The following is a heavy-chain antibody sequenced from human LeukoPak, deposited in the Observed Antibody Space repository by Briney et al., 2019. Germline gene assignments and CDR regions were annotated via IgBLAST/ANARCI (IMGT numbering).Heavy chain of an antibody. Sequence: GGSLRLSCTASGFTFTSYAMSWVRQAPGKGLEWVSAISGSGGSTYYADSVKGRFTISRDNSKNTLYLQLNSLRAEDMAVYYCAKPLFGDQSSLDYWGKGNRDSVS. CDR1: GFTFTSYA. J-gene: IGHJ4*02. D-gene: IGHD2-21*02. CDR3: AKPLFGDQSSLDY. CDR2: ISGSGGST. V-gene: IGHV3-23*01.